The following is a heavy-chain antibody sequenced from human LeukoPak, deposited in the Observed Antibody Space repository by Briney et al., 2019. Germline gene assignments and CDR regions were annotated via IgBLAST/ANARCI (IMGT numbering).Heavy chain of an antibody. CDR1: GFTLSSYW. V-gene: IGHV3-7*01. CDR3: ARGDSGRYVGWNFDL. CDR2: IKQDGSDK. J-gene: IGHJ2*01. Sequence: GGSLRLFCAASGFTLSSYWINWVRQAPGKGLEWVANIKQDGSDKYYLDSVEGRFTISRDNGKNSLYLQLNSLRAEDTAVYYCARGDSGRYVGWNFDLWDRGTLVTVPS. D-gene: IGHD6-19*01.